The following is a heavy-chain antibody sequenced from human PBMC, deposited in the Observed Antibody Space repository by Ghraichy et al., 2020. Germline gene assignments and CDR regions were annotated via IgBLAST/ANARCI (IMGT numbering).Heavy chain of an antibody. CDR3: SRDRCLRHCSGGSPPDTAPRDYYDGMDV. V-gene: IGHV4-59*01. Sequence: SETLSLTCTVSGGSISRYHWSWIRQPPGKGLEWIGYLYYSGSTNYNPSLKSRVTISVDPSKNQFSLKLSSVTAADTAVYYCSRDRCLRHCSGGSPPDTAPRDYYDGMDVWGQGTTVTVSS. J-gene: IGHJ6*02. CDR2: LYYSGST. D-gene: IGHD2-15*01. CDR1: GGSISRYH.